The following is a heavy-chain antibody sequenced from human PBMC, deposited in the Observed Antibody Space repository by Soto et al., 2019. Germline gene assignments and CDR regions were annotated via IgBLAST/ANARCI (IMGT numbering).Heavy chain of an antibody. D-gene: IGHD6-13*01. Sequence: QMQLVQSGAEVRMPGSSVKVSCKASGGTFSTYSINWLRQYPGQGLEWMGGIIPLFGTTNYAQKFKGRVTITADESTSTAYMELSSLIAEDAAVYYCARGATHGSSWYFWFDTWGQGTLVTVSS. CDR1: GGTFSTYS. V-gene: IGHV1-69*01. CDR2: IIPLFGTT. CDR3: ARGATHGSSWYFWFDT. J-gene: IGHJ5*02.